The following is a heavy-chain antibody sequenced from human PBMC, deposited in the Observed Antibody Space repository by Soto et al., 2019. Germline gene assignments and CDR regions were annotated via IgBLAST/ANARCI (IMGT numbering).Heavy chain of an antibody. CDR2: IYTSGST. Sequence: QVQLQESGPGLVKPSETLSLTCTVSGGSISSYYWSWIRQPAGKGLEWIGRIYTSGSTNYNPSLKSRVTMSVDTSKNQFTLKLSSVPAADTAVYYCARDVGAYSISSSYYYGMDVWGQGTTVTVSS. J-gene: IGHJ6*02. D-gene: IGHD6-6*01. CDR1: GGSISSYY. CDR3: ARDVGAYSISSSYYYGMDV. V-gene: IGHV4-4*07.